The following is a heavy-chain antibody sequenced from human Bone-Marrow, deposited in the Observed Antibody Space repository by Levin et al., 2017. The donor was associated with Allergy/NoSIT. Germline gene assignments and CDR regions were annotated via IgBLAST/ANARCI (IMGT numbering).Heavy chain of an antibody. J-gene: IGHJ3*01. CDR3: VRPPGSCTGATRYNFDG. Sequence: SGPTLVKPTQTLTLTCTFSGFSLSTGGTCVTWVRQPPGKALEWLALIDSDDDKYYSPSLKTRLTISKDTSKNQVVLTMTNLDPVDTGIYYCVRPPGSCTGATRYNFDGWGQGTMVTVSS. D-gene: IGHD2-8*02. CDR2: IDSDDDK. V-gene: IGHV2-70*20. CDR1: GFSLSTGGTC.